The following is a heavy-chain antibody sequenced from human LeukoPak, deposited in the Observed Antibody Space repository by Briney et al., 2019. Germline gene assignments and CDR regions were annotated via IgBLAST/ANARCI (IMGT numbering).Heavy chain of an antibody. CDR1: GYTFTSYY. CDR2: INPSGGST. Sequence: GASVKVSCKASGYTFTSYYMHWVRRAPGQGLEWMGIINPSGGSTSYAQKFQGRVTMTRDMSTSTVYMELSSLRSEDTAVYYCARDGDSSGYYYYFDYWGQGTLVTVSS. J-gene: IGHJ4*02. CDR3: ARDGDSSGYYYYFDY. D-gene: IGHD3-22*01. V-gene: IGHV1-46*01.